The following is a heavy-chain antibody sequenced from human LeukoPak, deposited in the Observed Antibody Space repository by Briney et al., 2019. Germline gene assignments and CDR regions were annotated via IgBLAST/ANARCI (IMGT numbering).Heavy chain of an antibody. CDR1: GFTFSDYW. CDR3: AKGSDYDVSSYYDY. CDR2: IKQDGSEK. V-gene: IGHV3-7*01. Sequence: PGGSLRLSCAASGFTFSDYWMAWVRQAPGKGLEWVANIKQDGSEKYYVDSVKGRFTISRDNANNSLYLQMNTLRAEDTAEYYCAKGSDYDVSSYYDYWGQGILVSVAS. D-gene: IGHD3-22*01. J-gene: IGHJ4*02.